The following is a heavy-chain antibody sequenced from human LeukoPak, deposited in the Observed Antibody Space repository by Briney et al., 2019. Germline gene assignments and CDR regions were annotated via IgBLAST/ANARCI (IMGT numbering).Heavy chain of an antibody. CDR1: GGSFSGYY. J-gene: IGHJ4*02. CDR2: INHSGST. CDR3: ARRGRAVAGKDY. Sequence: PSETLSLTCAVYGGSFSGYYWSWIRQPPGKGLEWIGEINHSGSTNYNPSLKSRVTISVDTSKNQFSLKLSSVTAADTAVYYCARRGRAVAGKDYWGQGTLVTVSS. D-gene: IGHD6-19*01. V-gene: IGHV4-34*01.